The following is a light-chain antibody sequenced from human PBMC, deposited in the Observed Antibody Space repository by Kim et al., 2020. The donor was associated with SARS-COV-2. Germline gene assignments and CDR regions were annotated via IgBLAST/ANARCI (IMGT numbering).Light chain of an antibody. CDR1: QGISIY. V-gene: IGKV1-27*01. CDR2: AAS. CDR3: QKYNSAPLT. Sequence: ASVGDRVTITCRASQGISIYLAWYQQKPGKVPKLLISAASTLQSGVPSRFSGSGSGTDFTLTISSLQPEDVATYYCQKYNSAPLTFGGGTKVDIK. J-gene: IGKJ4*01.